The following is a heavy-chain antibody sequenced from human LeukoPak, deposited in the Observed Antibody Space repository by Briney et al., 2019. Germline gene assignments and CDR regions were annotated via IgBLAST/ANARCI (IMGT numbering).Heavy chain of an antibody. J-gene: IGHJ3*02. CDR2: SYYTGSA. V-gene: IGHV4-59*12. CDR1: GGSISTYY. Sequence: PSETLSLTCTVSGGSISTYYWSWIRHPPGKGLEWIGCSYYTGSANYNPSLKSRGTISVDTSKNQFYLKLSSVTAADTAVYYCARGSITVVPAFDIWGQGTMFTVSS. D-gene: IGHD4-23*01. CDR3: ARGSITVVPAFDI.